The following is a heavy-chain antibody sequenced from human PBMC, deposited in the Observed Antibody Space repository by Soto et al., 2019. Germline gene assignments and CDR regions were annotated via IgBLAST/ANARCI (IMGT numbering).Heavy chain of an antibody. CDR3: ARNFSAGYCSGGSCYLLPSY. CDR2: ISSSSSYI. Sequence: EVQLVESGGGLVQPGGSLRLSCAASGFTFSSYSMNWVRQAPGKGLEWVSSISSSSSYIYYAESVKGRFTISRDNAKNSLYLQMNSLRAADTAVYYCARNFSAGYCSGGSCYLLPSYWGREPWSPSPQ. CDR1: GFTFSSYS. D-gene: IGHD2-15*01. V-gene: IGHV3-21*01. J-gene: IGHJ4*02.